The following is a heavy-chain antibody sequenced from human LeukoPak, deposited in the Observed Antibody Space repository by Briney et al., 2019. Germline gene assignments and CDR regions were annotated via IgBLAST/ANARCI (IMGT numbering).Heavy chain of an antibody. Sequence: SETLPLTCTVSGGSISSHYWSWIRQPPGKGLEWIGYIYYSGSTNYNPSLKSRVTISVDTSKNQFSLKLSSVTAADTAVYYCARAVAITMTVGYYYYYGMDVWGQGTTVTVSS. CDR3: ARAVAITMTVGYYYYYGMDV. D-gene: IGHD3-22*01. CDR2: IYYSGST. CDR1: GGSISSHY. V-gene: IGHV4-59*11. J-gene: IGHJ6*02.